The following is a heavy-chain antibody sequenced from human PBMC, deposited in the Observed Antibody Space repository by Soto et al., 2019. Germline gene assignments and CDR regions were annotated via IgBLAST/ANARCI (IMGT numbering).Heavy chain of an antibody. Sequence: EVQLVESGGGLVQPGGSLRLSCAASGFTFSSYWMHWVRQAPGKGLVWVSRINSDGSSTTYADSVKGRFTISRDNAKNRLYLQMNRVRAEGTAVLYCARVGTCSSTSCYSVFDYWGQGTLVTVSS. V-gene: IGHV3-74*03. CDR3: ARVGTCSSTSCYSVFDY. D-gene: IGHD2-2*01. CDR1: GFTFSSYW. CDR2: INSDGSST. J-gene: IGHJ4*02.